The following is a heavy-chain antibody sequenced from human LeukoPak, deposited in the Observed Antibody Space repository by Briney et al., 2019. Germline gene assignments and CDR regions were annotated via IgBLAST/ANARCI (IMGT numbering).Heavy chain of an antibody. CDR3: GRDGFMGT. CDR2: IGNNGGGI. D-gene: IGHD7-27*01. V-gene: IGHV3-21*01. J-gene: IGHJ3*01. CDR1: GFTFSTYT. Sequence: SGGSLRLSYAASGFTFSTYTMYWVRHPPGKRLEWVSIIGNNGGGIHYADSVKGRFTISRDNANNFLYLQMNSLRAEDTAVYYCGRDGFMGTWGQGTMVTVSS.